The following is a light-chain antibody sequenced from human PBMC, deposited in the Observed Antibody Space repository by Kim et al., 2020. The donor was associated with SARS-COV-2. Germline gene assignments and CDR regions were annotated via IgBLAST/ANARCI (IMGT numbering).Light chain of an antibody. CDR2: AAS. CDR3: QRYNGAPRT. V-gene: IGKV1-27*01. J-gene: IGKJ1*01. CDR1: QGISNS. Sequence: DIQMTQSPSSLSASVGDRVTITCRASQGISNSLAWYQQKPGKVPRLLIYAASTLKSGVPSRFSGSGSGTDFTLTITSLQPEDVATYYCQRYNGAPRTFGQGTKVDIK.